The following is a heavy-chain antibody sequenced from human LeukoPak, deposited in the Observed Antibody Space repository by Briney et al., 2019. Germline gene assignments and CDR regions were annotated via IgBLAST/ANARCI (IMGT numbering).Heavy chain of an antibody. CDR3: AKDGLTYYDFWSGYYLGSLFVY. D-gene: IGHD3-3*01. CDR1: GFTFSSYA. Sequence: GSLRLSCAASGFTFSSYAMSWVRQAPGKGLEWVSAISGSGGSTYYADSVKGRFTISRDNSENTLYLQMNSLRAEDTAVYYCAKDGLTYYDFWSGYYLGSLFVYWGQGTLVTVSS. J-gene: IGHJ4*02. V-gene: IGHV3-23*01. CDR2: ISGSGGST.